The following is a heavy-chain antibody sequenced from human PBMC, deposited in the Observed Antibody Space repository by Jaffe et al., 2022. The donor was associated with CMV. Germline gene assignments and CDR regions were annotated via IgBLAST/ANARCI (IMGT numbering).Heavy chain of an antibody. CDR2: ISYDGSNK. CDR1: GFTFSSYG. Sequence: QVQLVESGGGVVQPGRSLRLSCAASGFTFSSYGMHWVRQAPGKGLEWVAVISYDGSNKYYADSVKGRFTISRDNSKNTLYLQMNSLRAEDTAVYYCAKEGAGDYYDSSGYGNWGQGTLVTVSS. CDR3: AKEGAGDYYDSSGYGN. J-gene: IGHJ4*02. V-gene: IGHV3-30*18. D-gene: IGHD3-22*01.